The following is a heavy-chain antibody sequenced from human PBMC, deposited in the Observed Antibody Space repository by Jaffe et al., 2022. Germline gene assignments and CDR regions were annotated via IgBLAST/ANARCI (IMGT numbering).Heavy chain of an antibody. CDR1: GFTVSSNY. CDR3: ARDLGTGDWYFDL. J-gene: IGHJ2*01. CDR2: IYSGGST. D-gene: IGHD7-27*01. Sequence: EVQLVETGGGLIQPGGSLRLSCAASGFTVSSNYMSWVRQAPGKGLEWVSVIYSGGSTYYADSVKGRFTISRDNSKNTLYLQMNSLRAEDTAVYYCARDLGTGDWYFDLWGRGTLVTVSS. V-gene: IGHV3-53*02.